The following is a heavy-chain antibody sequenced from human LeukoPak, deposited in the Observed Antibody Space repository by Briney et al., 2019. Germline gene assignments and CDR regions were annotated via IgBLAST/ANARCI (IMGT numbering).Heavy chain of an antibody. CDR3: AADNQQITV. J-gene: IGHJ4*02. CDR1: GITFTNSA. CDR2: IVVGSGNT. Sequence: GASVKVSCKASGITFTNSAMQWVRQARGQRLEWIGWIVVGSGNTNYAQKFQERVTITRDMSTSTAYMELNGLRSDDTAVYYCAADNQQITVWGQGTLVTVSS. D-gene: IGHD5-24*01. V-gene: IGHV1-58*02.